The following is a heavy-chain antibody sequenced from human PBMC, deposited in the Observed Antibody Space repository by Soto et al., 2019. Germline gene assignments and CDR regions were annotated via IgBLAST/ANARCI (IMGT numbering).Heavy chain of an antibody. CDR1: GYTFTGYY. V-gene: IGHV1-2*02. CDR2: INPNSGGA. J-gene: IGHJ6*02. Sequence: ASVKVSCKASGYTFTGYYMHWVRQAPGQGLEWMGWINPNSGGANYAQKFQGRVTMTRDTSISTAYMELSRLRSDDTAVYYCAILYLNKPYYYYGMDVWGQGTTVTVSS. CDR3: AILYLNKPYYYYGMDV.